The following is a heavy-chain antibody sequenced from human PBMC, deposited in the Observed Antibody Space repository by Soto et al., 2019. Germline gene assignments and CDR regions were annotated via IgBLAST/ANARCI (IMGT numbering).Heavy chain of an antibody. V-gene: IGHV5-51*01. D-gene: IGHD1-7*01. CDR1: GYSFTSYW. CDR3: ARRPLLRTTNYYYYGMDV. CDR2: IYPGDSDT. Sequence: LGESLKISCKGSGYSFTSYWIGWVRQMPGKGLEWMGIIYPGDSDTRYSPSFQGQVTISADKSISTAYLQWSSLKASDTAMYYCARRPLLRTTNYYYYGMDVWGQGTTVTVSS. J-gene: IGHJ6*02.